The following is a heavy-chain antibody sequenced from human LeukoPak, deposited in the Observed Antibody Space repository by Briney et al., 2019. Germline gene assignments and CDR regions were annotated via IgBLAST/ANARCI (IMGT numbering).Heavy chain of an antibody. CDR3: ARDNDPDYSSSPGWFDL. Sequence: GRSLRLSCAAPGFTFSDYGIHWVRLAPGKGLEWVGVTSPDGSNKFYADSVKGRFTVSRDNSKNTLYLQMNSLRAEDTAVYYCARDNDPDYSSSPGWFDLWGQGTLVTVSS. V-gene: IGHV3-30*06. D-gene: IGHD3-22*01. J-gene: IGHJ5*02. CDR2: TSPDGSNK. CDR1: GFTFSDYG.